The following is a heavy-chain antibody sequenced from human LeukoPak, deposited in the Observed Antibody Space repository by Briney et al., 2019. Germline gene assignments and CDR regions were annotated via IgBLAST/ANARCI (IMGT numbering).Heavy chain of an antibody. J-gene: IGHJ4*02. V-gene: IGHV1-69*05. CDR2: IIPIFGTA. D-gene: IGHD6-19*01. CDR1: GGTFSSYA. CDR3: ATAVAGTGAEDY. Sequence: SSVKVSCTASGGTFSSYAISWVRQAPGQGLEWMGGIIPIFGTANYAQKFQGRVTITTDESTSPAYMELSSLRSEDTAVYYCATAVAGTGAEDYWGQGTLVTASS.